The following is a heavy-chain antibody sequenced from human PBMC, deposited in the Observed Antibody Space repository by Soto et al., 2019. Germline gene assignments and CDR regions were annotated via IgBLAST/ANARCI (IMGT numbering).Heavy chain of an antibody. CDR2: ISYDGSNK. CDR3: ARDRIVVVPAARPYYYYGMDV. V-gene: IGHV3-30-3*01. CDR1: GFTFSSYA. Sequence: GGSLRLSCAASGFTFSSYAMHWVRQAPGKGLEWVAVISYDGSNKYYADSVKGRFTISRDNSKNTLYLQMNSLRAEDTAVYYCARDRIVVVPAARPYYYYGMDVWGQGTTVTVSS. D-gene: IGHD2-2*01. J-gene: IGHJ6*02.